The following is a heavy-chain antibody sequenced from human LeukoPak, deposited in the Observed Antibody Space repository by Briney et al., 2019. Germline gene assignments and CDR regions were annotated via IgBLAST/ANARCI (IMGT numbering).Heavy chain of an antibody. D-gene: IGHD6-19*01. Sequence: GGSLRLSCAASGFTFSSYAMHWVRQAPGKGLEYVSAISSNGGSTYYANSVKGRFTISRDNSKNTLYLQMGSLRAEDMAVYYCARAGLGLGWYFDLWGRGTLVTVS. J-gene: IGHJ2*01. CDR2: ISSNGGST. CDR3: ARAGLGLGWYFDL. V-gene: IGHV3-64*01. CDR1: GFTFSSYA.